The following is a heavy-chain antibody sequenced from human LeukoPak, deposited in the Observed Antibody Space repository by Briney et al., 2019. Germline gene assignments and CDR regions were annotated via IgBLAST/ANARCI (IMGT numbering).Heavy chain of an antibody. CDR3: ARGVYIAAAQYAY. CDR1: GGSFSGYY. CDR2: INHSGST. D-gene: IGHD6-13*01. Sequence: SETLSLTCAVYGGSFSGYYWSWIRQPPGKGLEWIGEINHSGSTNYNPSLKSRVTISVDTSKNQFSLKLSSVTAADTAVHYCARGVYIAAAQYAYWGQGTLVTVSS. V-gene: IGHV4-34*01. J-gene: IGHJ4*02.